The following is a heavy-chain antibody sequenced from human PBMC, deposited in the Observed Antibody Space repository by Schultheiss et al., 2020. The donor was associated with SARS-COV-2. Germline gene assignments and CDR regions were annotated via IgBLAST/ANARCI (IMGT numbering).Heavy chain of an antibody. CDR1: GGSISSSNW. CDR3: ARIIVGASGFDP. J-gene: IGHJ5*02. V-gene: IGHV4-4*02. D-gene: IGHD1-26*01. Sequence: SETLSLTCAVSGGSISSSNWWSWVRQPPGKGLEWIGSIHHSGSTYYNPSLKSRVTISADTSKNQFSLKLSSVTAADTAVYYCARIIVGASGFDPWGQGTLVTVSS. CDR2: IHHSGST.